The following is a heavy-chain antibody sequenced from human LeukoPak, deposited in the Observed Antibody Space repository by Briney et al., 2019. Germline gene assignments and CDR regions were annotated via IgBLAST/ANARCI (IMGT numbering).Heavy chain of an antibody. CDR1: GFTFSSYS. D-gene: IGHD3-16*01. Sequence: GGSLRLSCAASGFTFSSYSMNWVRQAPGKGLEWVSYISSSSSTIYYADSVEDRFTISRDDAKNSLYLHMTDLRAEDTAVYYCARELRTFDSWGQGTLVTVSS. CDR3: ARELRTFDS. CDR2: ISSSSSTI. V-gene: IGHV3-48*04. J-gene: IGHJ4*02.